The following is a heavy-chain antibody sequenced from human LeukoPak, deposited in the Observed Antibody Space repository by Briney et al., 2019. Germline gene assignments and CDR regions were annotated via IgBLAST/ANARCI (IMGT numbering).Heavy chain of an antibody. CDR3: ARCPKLEPLRYYYYYMDV. V-gene: IGHV4-34*01. D-gene: IGHD1-1*01. CDR2: INNSGGT. J-gene: IGHJ6*03. CDR1: GGSFSGYY. Sequence: SETLSLTCAVFGGSFSGYYWSWIRQPLGKGLEWIAEINNSGGTNYNPSLKSRVTISVDTSKNQFSLKLSSVTAADTAVYYCARCPKLEPLRYYYYYMDVWGKGTTVTVSS.